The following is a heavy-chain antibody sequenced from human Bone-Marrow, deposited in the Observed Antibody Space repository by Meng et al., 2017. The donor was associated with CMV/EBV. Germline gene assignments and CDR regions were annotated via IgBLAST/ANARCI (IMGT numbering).Heavy chain of an antibody. CDR3: ARARGDGWFDP. CDR1: GGSISSGDYY. J-gene: IGHJ5*02. D-gene: IGHD2-21*02. V-gene: IGHV4-30-4*08. Sequence: TCTVSGGSISSGDYYWSWIRQPPRNGLEWIGYIYYSGSTYYNPSLKSRVTISVDTSKNQFSLKLSSVTAADTAVYYCARARGDGWFDPWGQGTLVTVSS. CDR2: IYYSGST.